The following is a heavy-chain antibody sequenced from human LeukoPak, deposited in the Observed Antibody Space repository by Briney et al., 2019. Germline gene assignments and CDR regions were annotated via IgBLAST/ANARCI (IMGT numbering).Heavy chain of an antibody. D-gene: IGHD3-10*01. J-gene: IGHJ4*02. Sequence: GSLRLSCAASGFTFSSYSMNWVRQAPGKGLEWVSSISSSSSYIYYADSGKGRFTISRDNAKNSLYLQMNRLRAEDTAVYYCARDSYYYDSGSQTWDYWGQGTLVTVSS. CDR1: GFTFSSYS. CDR2: ISSSSSYI. CDR3: ARDSYYYDSGSQTWDY. V-gene: IGHV3-21*01.